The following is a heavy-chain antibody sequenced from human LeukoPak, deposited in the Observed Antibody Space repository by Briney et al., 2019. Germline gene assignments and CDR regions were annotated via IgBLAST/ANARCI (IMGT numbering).Heavy chain of an antibody. D-gene: IGHD5-18*01. CDR3: ARSYSYGSGTDF. J-gene: IGHJ4*02. Sequence: ASVKVSCKASANTFTSYYMHWVRQAPGQGLEWMGIITPSGDSTSYAQKFQGRATMTRDMSTSTVYMELSSLRSEDTAVYYCARSYSYGSGTDFWGQGTLVTVSS. CDR2: ITPSGDST. CDR1: ANTFTSYY. V-gene: IGHV1-46*01.